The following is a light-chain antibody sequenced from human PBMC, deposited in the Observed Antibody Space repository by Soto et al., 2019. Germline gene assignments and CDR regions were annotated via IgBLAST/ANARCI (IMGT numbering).Light chain of an antibody. Sequence: QSVLTQPPSASGSPGQSVTISCTGTSSDVGGYNYVSWYQQHPGKAPKLMIYEVSKRPSGVPDRFSGSKSGNTASLTVSGLQPEDEAYYYCSSYAGSNKSVFGTGTKVTV. J-gene: IGLJ1*01. CDR3: SSYAGSNKSV. V-gene: IGLV2-8*01. CDR1: SSDVGGYNY. CDR2: EVS.